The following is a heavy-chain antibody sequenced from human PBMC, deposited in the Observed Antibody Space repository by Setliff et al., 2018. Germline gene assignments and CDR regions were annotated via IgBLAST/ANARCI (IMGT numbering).Heavy chain of an antibody. D-gene: IGHD4-17*01. CDR1: GYSISSGYY. V-gene: IGHV4-38-2*02. CDR2: IIHSGST. Sequence: PSETLSLTCDVSGYSISSGYYWGWVRQPPGKRLEWIEEIIHSGSTNYNPSLKSRVTISMDTSKNQFSLKVSSVTAADTAVYYCAREPHYGDYLLDYWGQGTLVTVSS. CDR3: AREPHYGDYLLDY. J-gene: IGHJ4*02.